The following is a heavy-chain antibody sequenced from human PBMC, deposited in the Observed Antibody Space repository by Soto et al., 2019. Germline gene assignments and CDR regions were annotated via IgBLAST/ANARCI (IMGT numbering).Heavy chain of an antibody. V-gene: IGHV3-48*02. Sequence: PGGSLRLSCAASGFTFSSYSMNWVRQAPGKGLEWVSYISSSSSTIYYADSVKGRFTISRDNARNSLYLQMNSLRDEDTAVYYCAREQVIAARTDYYYYGMDVWGQGTTVTVSS. J-gene: IGHJ6*02. D-gene: IGHD6-6*01. CDR1: GFTFSSYS. CDR3: AREQVIAARTDYYYYGMDV. CDR2: ISSSSSTI.